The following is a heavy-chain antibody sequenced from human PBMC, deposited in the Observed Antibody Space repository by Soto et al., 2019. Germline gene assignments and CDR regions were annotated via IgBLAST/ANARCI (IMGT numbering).Heavy chain of an antibody. CDR2: IYYSGST. CDR3: ARRLYYDSSGFEGGGMDV. Sequence: SETLSLTYTVSGGSISSYYWSWIRQPPGKGLEWIGYIYYSGSTNYNPSLKSRVTISVDTSKNQFSLKLSSVTAADTAVYYCARRLYYDSSGFEGGGMDVWGQGTTVTVSS. V-gene: IGHV4-59*08. CDR1: GGSISSYY. D-gene: IGHD3-22*01. J-gene: IGHJ6*02.